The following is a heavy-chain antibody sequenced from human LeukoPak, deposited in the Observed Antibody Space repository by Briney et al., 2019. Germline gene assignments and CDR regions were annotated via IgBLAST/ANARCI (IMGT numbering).Heavy chain of an antibody. Sequence: GGSLRLSCAASGFDFSSNWMHWVRHAPGQGPVWVSRIKGDGISTNYTDSVKGRFTISRDIAKNTLYLQMNSLRAEDTGVYYCAKDHYWSIDYWGRGTLVTVSS. V-gene: IGHV3-74*01. CDR2: IKGDGIST. CDR1: GFDFSSNW. CDR3: AKDHYWSIDY. J-gene: IGHJ4*02. D-gene: IGHD3-3*01.